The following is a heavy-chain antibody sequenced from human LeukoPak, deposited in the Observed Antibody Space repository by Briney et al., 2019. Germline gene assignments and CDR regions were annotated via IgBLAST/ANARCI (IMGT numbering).Heavy chain of an antibody. D-gene: IGHD3-16*01. Sequence: GGSLRLSCAASGFTVSSKYMNWVRQAPGKGLEWVSGISWNSGSIGYADSVKGRFTISRDNAKNSLYLQMNSLRAEDTALYYCAKDIGGFAVGYAFDIWGQGTMVTVSS. J-gene: IGHJ3*02. CDR1: GFTVSSKY. V-gene: IGHV3-9*01. CDR2: ISWNSGSI. CDR3: AKDIGGFAVGYAFDI.